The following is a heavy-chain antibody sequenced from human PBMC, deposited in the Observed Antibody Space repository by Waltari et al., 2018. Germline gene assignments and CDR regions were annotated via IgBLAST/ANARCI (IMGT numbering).Heavy chain of an antibody. CDR2: IYYSGST. Sequence: SWIRQPPGKGLEWIGYIYYSGSTYYNPSLKSRVTISVDTSKNQFSLKLSSVTAADTAVYYCARACYYGSGIFDYWGQGTLVTVSS. D-gene: IGHD3-10*01. J-gene: IGHJ4*02. V-gene: IGHV4-30-4*08. CDR3: ARACYYGSGIFDY.